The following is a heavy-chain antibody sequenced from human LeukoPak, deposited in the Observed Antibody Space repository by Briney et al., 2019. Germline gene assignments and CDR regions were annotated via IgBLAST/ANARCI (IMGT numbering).Heavy chain of an antibody. J-gene: IGHJ4*02. D-gene: IGHD3-22*01. Sequence: SETLSLTCTVSGGSIISYHWSWIRQPPGQGLEWIGYIYYSGSTNYNPSLKSRVTISVDTSKNQFSLKLSSVTAADTAVYYCARSEDYYDSSGYGPFDYWGQGTLVTVSS. CDR1: GGSIISYH. V-gene: IGHV4-59*01. CDR3: ARSEDYYDSSGYGPFDY. CDR2: IYYSGST.